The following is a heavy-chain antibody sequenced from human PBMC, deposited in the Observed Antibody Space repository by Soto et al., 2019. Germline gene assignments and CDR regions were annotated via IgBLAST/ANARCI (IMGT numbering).Heavy chain of an antibody. Sequence: SQTLSLTCAISGDSVSSNSAAWNWIRQSPSRGLEWLGRTYYRSKWYNDYAVSVKSRITINPDTSKNQFSLQLNSVTPEDTAVYYCARDRRSDSSSWYFNDYWGQGTLVTVSS. CDR2: TYYRSKWYN. D-gene: IGHD6-13*01. CDR3: ARDRRSDSSSWYFNDY. CDR1: GDSVSSNSAA. J-gene: IGHJ4*02. V-gene: IGHV6-1*01.